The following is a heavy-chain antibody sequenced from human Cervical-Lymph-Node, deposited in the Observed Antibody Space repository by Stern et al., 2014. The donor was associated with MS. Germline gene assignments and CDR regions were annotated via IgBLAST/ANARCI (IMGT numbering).Heavy chain of an antibody. Sequence: QVQLVQSGSEVKKPGASVKVSCKASEYTHNNYLIHWVRQAPGQRPDWMGVINPSGATNYAQKVQDRVTMTTDASTSTFYMELSRLRSVDTAVYYCAVRYCSGGRCYSVPDVWGQGTTVIVSS. J-gene: IGHJ6*02. D-gene: IGHD2-15*01. V-gene: IGHV1-46*02. CDR2: INPSGAT. CDR3: AVRYCSGGRCYSVPDV. CDR1: EYTHNNYL.